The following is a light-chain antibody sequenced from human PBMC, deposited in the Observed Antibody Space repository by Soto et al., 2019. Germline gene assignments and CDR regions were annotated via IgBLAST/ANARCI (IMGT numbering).Light chain of an antibody. J-gene: IGKJ1*01. V-gene: IGKV3-15*01. CDR2: GAS. CDR1: QSISSN. CDR3: QQYNNWPLS. Sequence: EIVMTQSPATLSVSPGERATLSCRASQSISSNLAWYQQKPGQAPSLLIYGASTRATGIPASFSGSGSGTEFTLTISSLQSEEFAVYYCQQYNNWPLSFGQGTKVEIK.